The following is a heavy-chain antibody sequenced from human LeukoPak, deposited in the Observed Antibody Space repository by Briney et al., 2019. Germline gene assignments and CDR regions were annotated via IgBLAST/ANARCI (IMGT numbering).Heavy chain of an antibody. CDR3: ARVKQQLVDY. D-gene: IGHD6-13*01. Sequence: ASVKVSCKASGYTFTSYGISGVRQAPGQGLGWMGWISAYNGNTNYAQKRQGRVTMTTDTSPSTAYMELRSLRSDDTAVYYCARVKQQLVDYWGQGTLVTVSS. CDR1: GYTFTSYG. V-gene: IGHV1-18*01. CDR2: ISAYNGNT. J-gene: IGHJ4*02.